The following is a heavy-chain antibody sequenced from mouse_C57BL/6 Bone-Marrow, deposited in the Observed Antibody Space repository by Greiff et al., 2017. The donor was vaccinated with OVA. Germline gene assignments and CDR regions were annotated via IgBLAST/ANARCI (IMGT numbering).Heavy chain of an antibody. CDR2: INPNNGGT. CDR3: AREGYYGSSHWYFDV. J-gene: IGHJ1*03. Sequence: EVQLQQSGPELVKPGASVKISCKASGYTFTDYYMNWVKQSHGKSLEWIGDINPNNGGTSYNQKFKGKATLTVDKSSSTAYMELRSLTSEDSAVYYCAREGYYGSSHWYFDVWGTGTTVTVSS. D-gene: IGHD1-1*01. CDR1: GYTFTDYY. V-gene: IGHV1-26*01.